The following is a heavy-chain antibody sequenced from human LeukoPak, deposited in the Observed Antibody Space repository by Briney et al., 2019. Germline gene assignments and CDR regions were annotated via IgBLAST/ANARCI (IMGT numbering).Heavy chain of an antibody. D-gene: IGHD6-13*01. V-gene: IGHV5-51*01. J-gene: IGHJ4*02. CDR2: IYPGDSDT. CDR3: ARRGSSWYFDY. CDR1: GYTFSSYS. Sequence: GESLKISCKASGYTFSSYSIGWVRQLPGKGLEWMGIIYPGDSDTRYSPSFQGQVTISADKSISTAYLQWSSLKASDTAMYYCARRGSSWYFDYWGQGTLVTVSS.